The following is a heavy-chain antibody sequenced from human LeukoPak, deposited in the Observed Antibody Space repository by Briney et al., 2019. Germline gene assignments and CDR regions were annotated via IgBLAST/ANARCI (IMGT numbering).Heavy chain of an antibody. CDR1: GFSFSSYA. V-gene: IGHV3-30*03. CDR3: AREGAPATNRYNWFDP. Sequence: GGSLRLSCAASGFSFSSYAIHWVRQAPGKGLEWVAVISYDGSNKYYADSVKGRFTISRDNSKNTLFLQMNSLRAEDTAVYYCAREGAPATNRYNWFDPWGQGTLVTVSS. J-gene: IGHJ5*02. D-gene: IGHD2-15*01. CDR2: ISYDGSNK.